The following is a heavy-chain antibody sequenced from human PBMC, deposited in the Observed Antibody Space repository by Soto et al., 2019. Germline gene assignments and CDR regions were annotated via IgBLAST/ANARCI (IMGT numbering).Heavy chain of an antibody. CDR3: ASLQGHPVSGGLLSPPDYYYGMDV. V-gene: IGHV1-69*13. CDR1: GGTFSSYA. CDR2: IIPIFGTA. Sequence: GASVKVSCKASGGTFSSYAISWVRQAPGQGLEWMGGIIPIFGTANYAQKFQGRVTITADESTSTAYMELSSLRSEDTAVYYCASLQGHPVSGGLLSPPDYYYGMDVWGQGTTVTVSS. J-gene: IGHJ6*02. D-gene: IGHD2-21*02.